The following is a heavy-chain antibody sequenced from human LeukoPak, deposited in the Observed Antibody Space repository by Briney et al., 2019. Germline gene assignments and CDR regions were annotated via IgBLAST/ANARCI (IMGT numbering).Heavy chain of an antibody. Sequence: SETLSLTCTVSGGSISNINYYWGCIRQPPGKGLEWIGRIYTSGSTNYNPSLKSRVTMSVDTSKNQFSLKLSSVTAADTAVYYCARASPVFCSSTSCSLYYYYYMDVWGKGTTVTVSS. D-gene: IGHD2-2*01. CDR1: GGSISNINYY. CDR3: ARASPVFCSSTSCSLYYYYYMDV. CDR2: IYTSGST. J-gene: IGHJ6*03. V-gene: IGHV4-61*05.